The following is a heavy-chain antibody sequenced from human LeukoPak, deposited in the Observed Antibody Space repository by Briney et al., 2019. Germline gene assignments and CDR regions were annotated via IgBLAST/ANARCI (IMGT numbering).Heavy chain of an antibody. CDR1: GYTFTSYG. V-gene: IGHV1-18*01. CDR3: VRDRASFGVVIIPYL. J-gene: IGHJ4*02. CDR2: ISAYNGNT. D-gene: IGHD3-3*01. Sequence: ASVKVSCKASGYTFTSYGIGGVRQAPGQGREWMGWISAYNGNTNYAQKLQGRVTMTTDTSMSTAVMELRSLRSDDTAGYYCVRDRASFGVVIIPYLWGQGTLVTVSS.